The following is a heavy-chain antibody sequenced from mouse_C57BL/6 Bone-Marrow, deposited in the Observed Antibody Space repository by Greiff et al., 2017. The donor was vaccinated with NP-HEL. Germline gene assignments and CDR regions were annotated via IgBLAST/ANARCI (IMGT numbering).Heavy chain of an antibody. J-gene: IGHJ1*03. V-gene: IGHV1-76*01. CDR2: IYPGSGNT. D-gene: IGHD1-1*01. CDR3: ARSAHYYGSSPYWYFDV. CDR1: GYTFTDYY. Sequence: VQLQQSGAELVRPGASVKLSCKASGYTFTDYYINWVKQRPGQGLEWIARIYPGSGNTYYNEKFKGKATLTAEKSSSTAYMQLSSMTSEDSAVYFCARSAHYYGSSPYWYFDVWGTGTTVTVSS.